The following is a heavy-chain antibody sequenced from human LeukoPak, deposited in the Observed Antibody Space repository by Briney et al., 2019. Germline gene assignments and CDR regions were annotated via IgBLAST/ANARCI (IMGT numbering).Heavy chain of an antibody. CDR2: VSWNSGAR. CDR1: GFTFDDYA. D-gene: IGHD5-18*01. Sequence: SGGSLRLSCGGSGFTFDDYAMHWVRQVPGKGLEWVSCVSWNSGARDYAESVRGRFTISRDNAKNSLYLQMNSQRTEDTALYFCARDRAYNYGYTYFDLWGRGTLVTVSS. J-gene: IGHJ2*01. V-gene: IGHV3-9*01. CDR3: ARDRAYNYGYTYFDL.